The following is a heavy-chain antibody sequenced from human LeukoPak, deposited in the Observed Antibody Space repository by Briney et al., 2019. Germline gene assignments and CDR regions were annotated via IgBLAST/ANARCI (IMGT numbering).Heavy chain of an antibody. CDR3: ARGRGLLGYCSGGSCYPGALDI. Sequence: PSETLSLTCTVSGGSISSYYWSWIRQPAGKGLEWIGRIYTSGSTNYNPSLKSRVTMSVDTSKNQFSLKLSSVTAADTAVYYCARGRGLLGYCSGGSCYPGALDIWGQGTMVTVSS. D-gene: IGHD2-15*01. V-gene: IGHV4-4*07. J-gene: IGHJ3*02. CDR2: IYTSGST. CDR1: GGSISSYY.